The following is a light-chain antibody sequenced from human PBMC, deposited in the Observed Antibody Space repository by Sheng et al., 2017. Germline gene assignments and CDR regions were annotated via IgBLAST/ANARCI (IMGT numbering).Light chain of an antibody. Sequence: EIVMTQSPATLSVSPGERATLSCRASQSVSNKLAWYQQKPGQAPRLLIYDASRRASGIPDRFSGSGSGTDFTLTISRLEPEDFAIYYCQQYGSSPRTFGQGTKVEIK. CDR3: QQYGSSPRT. CDR2: DAS. V-gene: IGKV3-20*01. J-gene: IGKJ1*01. CDR1: QSVSNK.